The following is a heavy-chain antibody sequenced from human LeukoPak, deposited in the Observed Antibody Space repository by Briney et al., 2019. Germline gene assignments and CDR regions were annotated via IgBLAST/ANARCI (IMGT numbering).Heavy chain of an antibody. Sequence: ASVKVSCKASGYTFSDYYIHWVRQAPGQGLEWMGWINANSGDTNYAQKFQGRVTMTRDGSINTAYMELSRLRSDDTAVYWCARDAISRGIIDYWGQGTLVTVSS. J-gene: IGHJ4*02. CDR2: INANSGDT. V-gene: IGHV1-2*02. CDR3: ARDAISRGIIDY. CDR1: GYTFSDYY. D-gene: IGHD3-10*01.